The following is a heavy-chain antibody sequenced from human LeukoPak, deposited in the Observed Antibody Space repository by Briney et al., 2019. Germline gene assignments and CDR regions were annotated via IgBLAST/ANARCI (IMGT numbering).Heavy chain of an antibody. J-gene: IGHJ4*02. CDR1: GFTFNNYY. V-gene: IGHV3-11*03. Sequence: PGGSLRLSCAASGFTFNNYYMGWIRQAPGKGLEWISYISSSGSYTNYADSVKGRFTISRDNAKISLYLQMNSLRAEDTAVYHCVSFYYSALFDSWGQGTLVTVSS. CDR2: ISSSGSYT. CDR3: VSFYYSALFDS. D-gene: IGHD4/OR15-4a*01.